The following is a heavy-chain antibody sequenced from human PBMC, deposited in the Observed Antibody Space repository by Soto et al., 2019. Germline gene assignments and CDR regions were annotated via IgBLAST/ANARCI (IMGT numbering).Heavy chain of an antibody. CDR1: GFSVSANY. Sequence: GGSLRLSCTASGFSVSANYINWVRQPPGEALNWLSVIFKNGVTHYANSVRGRFTVSRDDSKNTVFLDMDSLGAEDTAIYYCARFDYGDYYFYGLDLWGQGTTVTVSS. D-gene: IGHD4-17*01. CDR3: ARFDYGDYYFYGLDL. V-gene: IGHV3-53*01. J-gene: IGHJ6*02. CDR2: IFKNGVT.